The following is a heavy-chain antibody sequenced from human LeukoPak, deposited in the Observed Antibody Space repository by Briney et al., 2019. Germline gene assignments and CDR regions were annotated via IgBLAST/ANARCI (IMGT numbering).Heavy chain of an antibody. CDR2: INHSGST. CDR3: ARGGLTYSSSWYGGRYFDY. V-gene: IGHV4-34*01. CDR1: GGSFSGYY. D-gene: IGHD6-13*01. J-gene: IGHJ4*02. Sequence: TSETLSLTCAVYGGSFSGYYWSWIRQPPGKGLEWIGEINHSGSTNYNPSLKSRVTISVDTSKNQFSLKLSSVTAADTAVYYCARGGLTYSSSWYGGRYFDYWGQGTLVTVSS.